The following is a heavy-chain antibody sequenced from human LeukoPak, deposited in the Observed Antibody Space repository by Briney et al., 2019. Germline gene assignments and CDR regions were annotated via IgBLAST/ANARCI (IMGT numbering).Heavy chain of an antibody. CDR3: ARARSFWDFDY. V-gene: IGHV3-11*04. D-gene: IGHD1-26*01. CDR1: GFTFSDYY. Sequence: GGPLRLSCAASGFTFSDYYMSWIRQAPGKGLEWVSYISSSGSTIDYADSVKGRFTISRDNAKNSLYLQMNSLRIEDTAVYYCARARSFWDFDYWGQGTLVTVSS. CDR2: ISSSGSTI. J-gene: IGHJ4*02.